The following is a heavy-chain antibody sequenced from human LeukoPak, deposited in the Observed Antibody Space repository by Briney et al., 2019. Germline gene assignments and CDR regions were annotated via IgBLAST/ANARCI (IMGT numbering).Heavy chain of an antibody. CDR2: IDHRGDT. CDR3: ARGATISETGYFDF. D-gene: IGHD5-24*01. CDR1: GRSFSPYY. V-gene: IGHV4-34*01. J-gene: IGHJ4*03. Sequence: SETLSLTCAVYGRSFSPYYWSWIRQSPGKGLEWIAEIDHRGDTNYNPSVKSRVTISIDTSKNQFSLNMRSLSAADTAVYYCARGATISETGYFDFWGQGTLVTVSS.